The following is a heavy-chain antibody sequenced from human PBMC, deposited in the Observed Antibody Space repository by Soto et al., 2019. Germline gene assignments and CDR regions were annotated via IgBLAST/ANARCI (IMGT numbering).Heavy chain of an antibody. Sequence: GGSLRLSCAASGFTFSGSAMHWVRQASGKGLEWVGRIRSKANSYATAYAASVKGRFTISRDDSKNTAYLQMNSLKTEDTAVYYSNRHRPKWLGELYAFDIWGQGTKVTVSS. CDR2: IRSKANSYAT. J-gene: IGHJ3*02. CDR3: NRHRPKWLGELYAFDI. D-gene: IGHD3-10*01. CDR1: GFTFSGSA. V-gene: IGHV3-73*01.